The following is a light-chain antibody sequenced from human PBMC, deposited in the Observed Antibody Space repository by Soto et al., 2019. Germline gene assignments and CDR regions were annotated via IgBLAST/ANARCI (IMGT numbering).Light chain of an antibody. CDR3: QQYGSSPWT. CDR2: GAS. V-gene: IGKV3-20*01. J-gene: IGKJ1*01. CDR1: QSVSGRY. Sequence: EIVLTQSPGTLSLSPGDRATLSCRASQSVSGRYLTWYQQKPGQAPRLLIHGASSRATGIPDRFSGSGSGTEFTLTISRLEPEDLAVYYCQQYGSSPWTFGQGTKVEIK.